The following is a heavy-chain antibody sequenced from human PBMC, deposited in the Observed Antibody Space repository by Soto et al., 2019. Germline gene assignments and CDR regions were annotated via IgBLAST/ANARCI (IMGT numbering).Heavy chain of an antibody. CDR3: AREWDYYASRTYSNWFDP. CDR1: GYTFTSYG. D-gene: IGHD3-10*01. J-gene: IGHJ5*02. V-gene: IGHV1-18*01. Sequence: QVQLVQSGAEVKKPGASVKVSCKASGYTFTSYGITWVRQAPGQGLEWMGWISPYNGNTNYAQKLQGRVTMTTDTSTSKAYIELRSLRYDDTAVYYGAREWDYYASRTYSNWFDPWGQGTLVTVSS. CDR2: ISPYNGNT.